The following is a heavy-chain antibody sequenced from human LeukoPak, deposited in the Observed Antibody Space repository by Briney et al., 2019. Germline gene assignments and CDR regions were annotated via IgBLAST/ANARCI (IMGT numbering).Heavy chain of an antibody. CDR3: AGQALPPDC. V-gene: IGHV3-53*01. CDR1: GFTVNNNY. Sequence: QPGGSLRLSCAASGFTVNNNYMSWVRQAPGKGLEWVSVIYKDDSTYYADSVKGRFTISRDNSKNTLFLQMNNLRAEDTAVYYCAGQALPPDCWGQGTLVTVSS. D-gene: IGHD6-6*01. J-gene: IGHJ4*02. CDR2: IYKDDST.